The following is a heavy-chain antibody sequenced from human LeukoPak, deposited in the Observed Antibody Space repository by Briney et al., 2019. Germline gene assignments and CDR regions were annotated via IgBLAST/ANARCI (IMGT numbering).Heavy chain of an antibody. CDR2: IYYSGST. Sequence: SETLSLTCTVSGGSISSYYWSWIRQPPGKGLEWIGYIYYSGSTNYNPSLKSRVTISVDTSKNQFSLKLNSVTAADTAVYYCARVGEHYYFDFWGQGTLVTVSS. J-gene: IGHJ4*02. CDR1: GGSISSYY. D-gene: IGHD1/OR15-1a*01. CDR3: ARVGEHYYFDF. V-gene: IGHV4-59*12.